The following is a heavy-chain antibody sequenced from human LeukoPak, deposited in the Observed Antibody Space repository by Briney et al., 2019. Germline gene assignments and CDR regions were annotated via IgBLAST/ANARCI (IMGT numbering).Heavy chain of an antibody. CDR3: ARGPGVVFDY. V-gene: IGHV1-18*04. J-gene: IGHJ4*02. CDR1: GYTFTDYY. CDR2: ISAYNGNT. D-gene: IGHD2-2*01. Sequence: ASVKVSCKASGYTFTDYYMHWVRQAPGQRLEWMGWISAYNGNTNYAQKLQGRVTMTTDTSTSTAYMELRSLRSDDTAVYYCARGPGVVFDYWGQGTLVTVSS.